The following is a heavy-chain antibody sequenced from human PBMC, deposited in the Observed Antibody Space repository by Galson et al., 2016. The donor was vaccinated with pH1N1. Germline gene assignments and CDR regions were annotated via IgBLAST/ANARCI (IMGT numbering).Heavy chain of an antibody. CDR2: SYYSGST. CDR1: GGSISSDNYY. D-gene: IGHD5-18*01. Sequence: TLSLTCTLSGGSISSDNYYWGWIRQPPGKGLEWIGSSYYSGSTFYSPSLQRRLSVSVDTSKNQLSLRLTSVTAADTGVYYCARHGVPGDTGVVAAFDIWGQGTMVTVSS. CDR3: ARHGVPGDTGVVAAFDI. V-gene: IGHV4-39*01. J-gene: IGHJ3*02.